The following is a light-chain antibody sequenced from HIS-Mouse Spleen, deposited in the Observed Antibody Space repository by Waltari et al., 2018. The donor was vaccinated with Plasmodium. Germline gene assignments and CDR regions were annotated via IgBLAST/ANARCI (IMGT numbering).Light chain of an antibody. Sequence: DIQLTQSLSFLSASLGDRVTITCRASQGISSYLAWYQQKPGKAPKLLIYAASTLQSGVPSRFSGSGSGTEFTLTISSLQPEDFATYYCQQLNSYPSITFGQGTRLEIK. V-gene: IGKV1-9*01. CDR3: QQLNSYPSIT. CDR1: QGISSY. J-gene: IGKJ5*01. CDR2: AAS.